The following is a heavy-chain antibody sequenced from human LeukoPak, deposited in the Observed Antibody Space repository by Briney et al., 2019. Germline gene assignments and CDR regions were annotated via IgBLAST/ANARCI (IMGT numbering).Heavy chain of an antibody. Sequence: GGSLRLFCAASGFTFSSYEMNWVRQAPGKGLEWVSYISSSGSTIYYADSVKGRFTISRDNAKNSLYLQMNSLRAEDTAVYYCASPFVVVTTGGVYWGQGTLVTVSS. CDR3: ASPFVVVTTGGVY. J-gene: IGHJ4*02. CDR2: ISSSGSTI. CDR1: GFTFSSYE. D-gene: IGHD2-21*02. V-gene: IGHV3-48*03.